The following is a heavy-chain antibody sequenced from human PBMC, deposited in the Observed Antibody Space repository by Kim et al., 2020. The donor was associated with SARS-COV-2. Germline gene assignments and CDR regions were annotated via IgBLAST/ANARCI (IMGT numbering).Heavy chain of an antibody. V-gene: IGHV3-9*01. Sequence: ADSVKGRFTISRDNAKNSLYLQMNSLRAEDTALYYCAKDITFWSGYQFDYWGQGTLVTVSS. CDR3: AKDITFWSGYQFDY. J-gene: IGHJ4*02. D-gene: IGHD3-3*01.